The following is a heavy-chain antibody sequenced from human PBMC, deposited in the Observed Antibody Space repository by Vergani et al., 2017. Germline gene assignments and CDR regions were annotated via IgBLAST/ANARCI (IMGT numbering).Heavy chain of an antibody. D-gene: IGHD1-20*01. V-gene: IGHV3-23*01. Sequence: EVHLLESGGGLVQSGGSLRISCAASGFTFSTYAISWVRQAPGKGLEWVSAISGSGGSTYYADSVKGRFTISRDNSKNTLYLQMNSLRVEDTAVYYCARAYGRYDWFDYWGQRTLVTVSS. CDR2: ISGSGGST. J-gene: IGHJ4*01. CDR3: ARAYGRYDWFDY. CDR1: GFTFSTYA.